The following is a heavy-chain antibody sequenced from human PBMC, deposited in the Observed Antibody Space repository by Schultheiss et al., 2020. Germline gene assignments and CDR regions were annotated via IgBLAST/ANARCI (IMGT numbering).Heavy chain of an antibody. Sequence: GESLKISCAASGFTFSSYGMHWVRQAPGKGLEWVAVIWYDGSNKYYADSVKGRFTISRDNSKNTLYLQMNSLRAEDTAVYYCAKAGGPYSSYSDYWGQGTLVTVSS. J-gene: IGHJ4*02. D-gene: IGHD6-13*01. CDR1: GFTFSSYG. CDR2: IWYDGSNK. V-gene: IGHV3-33*06. CDR3: AKAGGPYSSYSDY.